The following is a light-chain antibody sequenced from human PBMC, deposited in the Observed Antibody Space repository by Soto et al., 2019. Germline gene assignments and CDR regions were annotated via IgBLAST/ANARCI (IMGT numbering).Light chain of an antibody. CDR2: EGS. V-gene: IGLV2-23*01. J-gene: IGLJ1*01. CDR1: SSDVGSYNL. CDR3: CSYAGSSTYV. Sequence: QSVLTQPASVSGSPGQSITISCTGTSSDVGSYNLVSWYQQHPGKAPKLMIYEGSKRPSGVPNRFSASKSGNTASLTISGLQAEDEADFYCCSYAGSSTYVFGTGTKVTVL.